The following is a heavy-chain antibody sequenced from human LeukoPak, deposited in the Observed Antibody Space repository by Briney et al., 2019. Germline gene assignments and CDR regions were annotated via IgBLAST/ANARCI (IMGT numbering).Heavy chain of an antibody. V-gene: IGHV3-49*03. CDR2: IRSKAYGGTT. D-gene: IGHD5-12*01. Sequence: GGSLRLSCIASGFIFGDYAMSWFRQAPGKGLEWIGFIRSKAYGGTTEYAASVKGRFTISRDDSETIAYSQMSSLKTEDTAVYSCTRGLRCDYAFDIWGQGTMVTVSS. CDR1: GFIFGDYA. CDR3: TRGLRCDYAFDI. J-gene: IGHJ3*02.